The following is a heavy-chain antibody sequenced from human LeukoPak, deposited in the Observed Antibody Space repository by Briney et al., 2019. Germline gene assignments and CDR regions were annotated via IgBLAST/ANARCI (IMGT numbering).Heavy chain of an antibody. CDR3: ANKQQLTDAFDI. V-gene: IGHV4-34*01. CDR1: GGSFSGYY. J-gene: IGHJ3*02. Sequence: SETLSLTCAVYGGSFSGYYWSWIRQPPGKGLEWIGSIYYSGSTYYNPSLKSRVTISVDTSKNQFSLKLSSVTAADTAVYYCANKQQLTDAFDIWGQGTMVTVSS. CDR2: IYYSGST. D-gene: IGHD6-13*01.